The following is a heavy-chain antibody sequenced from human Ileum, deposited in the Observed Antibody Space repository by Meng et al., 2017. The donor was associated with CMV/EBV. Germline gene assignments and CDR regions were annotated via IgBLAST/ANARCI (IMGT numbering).Heavy chain of an antibody. V-gene: IGHV1-69*06. CDR3: ARVIVVVPAAIPYYYGMDV. CDR2: IITVDGTT. CDR1: GGTFNNYA. D-gene: IGHD2-2*02. Sequence: SVKVSCKASGGTFNNYAMSWVRQAPGQGLEWMGGIITVDGTTKYAENFRDRVTITADKSTTTAYLELSSLRSEDTAVYYCARVIVVVPAAIPYYYGMDVWGQGTTVTVSS. J-gene: IGHJ6*02.